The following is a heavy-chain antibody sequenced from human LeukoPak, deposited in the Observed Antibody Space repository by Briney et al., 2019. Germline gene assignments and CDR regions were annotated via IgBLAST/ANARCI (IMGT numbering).Heavy chain of an antibody. CDR3: ANTAMASYYYYMDV. J-gene: IGHJ6*03. CDR1: GGSISSYY. Sequence: SETLSLTCTVSGGSISSYYWSWIRQPAGKGLEWIGRIYTSGSTNYNPSLKSRVTMSVDTSKNQFSLRLSSVTAADTAVYYCANTAMASYYYYMDVWGKGTTVTVSS. V-gene: IGHV4-4*07. D-gene: IGHD5-18*01. CDR2: IYTSGST.